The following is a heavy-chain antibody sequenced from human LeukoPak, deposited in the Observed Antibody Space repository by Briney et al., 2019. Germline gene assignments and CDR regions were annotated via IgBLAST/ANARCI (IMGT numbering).Heavy chain of an antibody. CDR3: ARRGDILTDYAFDY. D-gene: IGHD3-9*01. Sequence: SETLSLTCSVSGGSINSNSHHWVWLRQAPGEGVGWIGNIYYSGTTSYNPSLKSRVTISVDTSKNQFSLRLSSVTAADTAVYYCARRGDILTDYAFDYWGQGTLVTVSS. J-gene: IGHJ4*02. CDR2: IYYSGTT. CDR1: GGSINSNSHH. V-gene: IGHV4-39*01.